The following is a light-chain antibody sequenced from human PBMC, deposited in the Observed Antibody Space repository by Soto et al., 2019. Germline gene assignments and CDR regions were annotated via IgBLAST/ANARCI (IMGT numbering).Light chain of an antibody. CDR3: QQYDNLLPIT. Sequence: IQLTQSPSSLSASVGDRVTITCQASQDIDKNLNCYQQKPGKAPKLLIYGASSLQTGVPSRFSGSGSATDFTFTISSLQPEDIATYYCQQYDNLLPITFGQGTRLEIK. V-gene: IGKV1-33*01. J-gene: IGKJ5*01. CDR2: GAS. CDR1: QDIDKN.